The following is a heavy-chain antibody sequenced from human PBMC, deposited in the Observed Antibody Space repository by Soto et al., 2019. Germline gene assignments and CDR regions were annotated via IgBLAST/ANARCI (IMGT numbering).Heavy chain of an antibody. CDR2: IGGKTYGGAT. D-gene: IGHD2-21*02. J-gene: IGHJ4*02. V-gene: IGHV3-49*04. CDR3: ARAGLLDIYVSLYPYTTDY. CDR1: GFTFGDYS. Sequence: GGSLRLSCSSSGFTFGDYSLSWVRQAPGKGLEWVGFIGGKTYGGATQYAASVKGRFTISRDDSNNMAYLQMNSLETEDTAVYYCARAGLLDIYVSLYPYTTDYSGPAIVVTVSS.